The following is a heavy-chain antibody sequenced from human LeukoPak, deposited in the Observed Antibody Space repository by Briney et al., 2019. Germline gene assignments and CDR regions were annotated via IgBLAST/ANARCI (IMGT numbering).Heavy chain of an antibody. D-gene: IGHD5-12*01. CDR2: ISGSGDST. J-gene: IGHJ4*02. V-gene: IGHV3-23*01. CDR3: VKDSGIVATITFDY. Sequence: GGSLRLSCAASGFTFSSYAMSWVRQAPGEGLEWVSAISGSGDSTYYGDSVKGRFTISRDNSKNTLYLQMSSLRAEDTAVYYCVKDSGIVATITFDYWGQGTLVTVSS. CDR1: GFTFSSYA.